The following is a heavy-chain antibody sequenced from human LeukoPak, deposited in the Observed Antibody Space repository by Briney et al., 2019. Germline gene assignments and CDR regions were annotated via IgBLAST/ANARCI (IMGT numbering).Heavy chain of an antibody. Sequence: PGGSLRLSCAASGFTFRNYYMSWVRQAPGKGLEWVGHIKHDGSDSPYVDSVKGRFTISRDNAKNSVYLQMSSLRAEDTAVYYCTRDEGATVTTYRFDYWGQGTLVIVSS. D-gene: IGHD4-17*01. CDR3: TRDEGATVTTYRFDY. V-gene: IGHV3-7*01. CDR1: GFTFRNYY. CDR2: IKHDGSDS. J-gene: IGHJ4*02.